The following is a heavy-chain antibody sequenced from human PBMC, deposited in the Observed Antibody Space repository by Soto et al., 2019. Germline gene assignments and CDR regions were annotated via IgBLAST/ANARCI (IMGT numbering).Heavy chain of an antibody. J-gene: IGHJ6*02. D-gene: IGHD3-9*01. CDR1: GYTFTSYA. CDR3: ARAIFSYYYYGMDV. Sequence: GASVKVSCKASGYTFTSYAMHWVRQAPGQRLEWMGWINAGNGNTKYSQKFQGRVTITRDTSASTAYMELSSLRSEDTAVYYCARAIFSYYYYGMDVWGQGTTVTVSS. CDR2: INAGNGNT. V-gene: IGHV1-3*01.